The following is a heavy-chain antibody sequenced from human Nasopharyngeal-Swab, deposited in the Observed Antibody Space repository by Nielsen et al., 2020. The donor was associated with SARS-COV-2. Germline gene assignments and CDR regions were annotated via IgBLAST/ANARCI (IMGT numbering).Heavy chain of an antibody. CDR1: GGSISSSSYY. D-gene: IGHD2-15*01. V-gene: IGHV4-39*01. Sequence: SGTLSLTCTVSGGSISSSSYYWGWIRQPPGKWLEWIGRIYYSGSTYYTPSIKRRFSVSVDTSKNQFSLKLNSVTAADTAMYYCARQWYCSGGSCYPPGAFDIWGQGTMVTVSS. J-gene: IGHJ3*02. CDR2: IYYSGST. CDR3: ARQWYCSGGSCYPPGAFDI.